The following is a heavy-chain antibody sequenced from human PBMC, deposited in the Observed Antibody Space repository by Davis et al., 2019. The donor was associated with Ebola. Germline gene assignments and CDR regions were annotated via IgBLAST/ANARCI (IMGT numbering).Heavy chain of an antibody. Sequence: PSETLSLTCAVYGGSFSDYYWGWIRQPPGKGMEWIGSIYYTGSTYSNPSLKSRVSTSVDTSKNQFSLKLSSVTAADTAVYYCARDKGGYYGSGSQGSPFDSWGQGTLVAVSS. J-gene: IGHJ4*02. CDR3: ARDKGGYYGSGSQGSPFDS. V-gene: IGHV4-34*01. D-gene: IGHD3-10*01. CDR1: GGSFSDYY. CDR2: IYYTGST.